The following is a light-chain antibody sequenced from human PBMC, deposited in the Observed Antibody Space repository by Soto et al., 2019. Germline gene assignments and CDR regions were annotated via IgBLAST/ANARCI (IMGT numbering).Light chain of an antibody. CDR3: QQYNDYSWT. J-gene: IGKJ1*01. CDR2: KAS. CDR1: QSISAW. Sequence: DIHMTHSPSTLSASVEYSVTINFPASQSISAWLAWYQQKPGKAPRLLIYKASTLEIGVPSRFSGSGSGTEFTLTISSLQPDDVAIYYCQQYNDYSWTFGQGTKVDIK. V-gene: IGKV1-5*03.